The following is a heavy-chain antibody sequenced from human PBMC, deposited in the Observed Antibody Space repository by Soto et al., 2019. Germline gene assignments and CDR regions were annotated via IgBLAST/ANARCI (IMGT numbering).Heavy chain of an antibody. CDR2: ISWNSGSI. V-gene: IGHV3-9*01. J-gene: IGHJ6*02. CDR1: GFTFDDYA. CDR3: AKTDSMGV. Sequence: EVQLVESGGGLVQPGRSLRLSCAASGFTFDDYAMHWVRQVPGKGREWVSGISWNSGSIGYADSVKGRVTISRDNAKSSLYLQMNSLRAEDTALYYCAKTDSMGVWGQGTTVTVSS.